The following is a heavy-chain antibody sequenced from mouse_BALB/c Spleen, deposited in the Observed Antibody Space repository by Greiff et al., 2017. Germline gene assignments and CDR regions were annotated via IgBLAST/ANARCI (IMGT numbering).Heavy chain of an antibody. Sequence: EVQRVESGGGLVKPGGSLKLSCAASGFTFSSYTMSWVRQTPEKRLEWVATISSGGSYTYYPDSVKGRFTISRDNAKNTLYLQMSSLKSEDTAMYYCTTYDYWGQGTTLTVSS. CDR3: TTYDY. CDR1: GFTFSSYT. V-gene: IGHV5-6-4*01. J-gene: IGHJ2*01. CDR2: ISSGGSYT.